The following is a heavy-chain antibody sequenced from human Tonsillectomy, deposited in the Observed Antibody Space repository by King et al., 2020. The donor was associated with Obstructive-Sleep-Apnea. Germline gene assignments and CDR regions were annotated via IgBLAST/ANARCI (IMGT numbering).Heavy chain of an antibody. D-gene: IGHD6-19*01. J-gene: IGHJ1*01. CDR1: GDSLSACY. CDR3: ARGIAVAGAEYFQF. V-gene: IGHV4-59*01. CDR2: VCHTGAT. Sequence: QLQESGPALVKPSETLSLTCTVSGDSLSACYWSWIRQPTGKGPEWIGYVCHTGATKYNPSLKSRPTISVDTSKKQFSLKMTSMTAADTAVYYCARGIAVAGAEYFQFWGQGTLVTVSS.